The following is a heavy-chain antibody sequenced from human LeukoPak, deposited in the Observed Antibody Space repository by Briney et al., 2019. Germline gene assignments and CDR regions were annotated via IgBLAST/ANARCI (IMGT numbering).Heavy chain of an antibody. V-gene: IGHV1-69*04. CDR3: ARVQLIGYDYVWGSHPFDY. CDR1: GGTFSSYA. J-gene: IGHJ4*02. Sequence: ASVKVSCKASGGTFSSYAISWVRQAPGQGLEWMGRIIPILGIANYAQKFQGRVTITADKSTSTAYMELSSLRSEDTAVYYCARVQLIGYDYVWGSHPFDYWGQGTLVTVSS. D-gene: IGHD3-16*01. CDR2: IIPILGIA.